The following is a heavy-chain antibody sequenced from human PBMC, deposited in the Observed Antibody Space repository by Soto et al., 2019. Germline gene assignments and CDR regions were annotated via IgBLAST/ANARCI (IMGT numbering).Heavy chain of an antibody. CDR2: TRNKANSYTT. D-gene: IGHD3-10*01. J-gene: IGHJ4*02. V-gene: IGHV3-72*01. Sequence: EVQLVESGGGLVQPGGSLRLSCAASGFTFSDHYMDWVRQAPGKVLEWVGRTRNKANSYTTEYAASVKGRFTISRDDSKNSLYLQMNSLKTEYTAVYYCARDRGMEPYFDYWGQGTLVNVSS. CDR3: ARDRGMEPYFDY. CDR1: GFTFSDHY.